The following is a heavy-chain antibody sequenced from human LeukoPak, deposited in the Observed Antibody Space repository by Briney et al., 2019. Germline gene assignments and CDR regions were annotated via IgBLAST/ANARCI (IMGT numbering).Heavy chain of an antibody. J-gene: IGHJ3*02. CDR3: ASPAGTTFAFDI. V-gene: IGHV4-4*07. CDR1: GGPISSYY. CDR2: IYTSGST. D-gene: IGHD1-7*01. Sequence: SETLSLTCTVSGGPISSYYWSWIRQPAGKGLEWIGRIYTSGSTNYNPSLKSRVTMSVDTSKNQFSLKLSSVTAADTAVYYCASPAGTTFAFDIWGQGTMVTVSS.